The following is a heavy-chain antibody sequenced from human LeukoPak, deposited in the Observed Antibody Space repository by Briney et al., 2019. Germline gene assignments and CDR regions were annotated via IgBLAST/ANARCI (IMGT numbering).Heavy chain of an antibody. V-gene: IGHV3-48*03. CDR3: TTLTVEDDY. CDR2: ISSSGSTV. CDR1: GFTFSSYE. Sequence: PGGSLRLSCAASGFTFSSYEMNWVRQAPGKGLEWVSYISSSGSTVYYADSVKGRFTISRDNAKNSLYLQMNSLKTEDTAVYYCTTLTVEDDYWGQGTLVTVSS. J-gene: IGHJ4*02. D-gene: IGHD7-27*01.